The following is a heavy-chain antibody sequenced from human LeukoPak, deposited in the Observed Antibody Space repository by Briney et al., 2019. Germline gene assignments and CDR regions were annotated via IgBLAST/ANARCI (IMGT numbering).Heavy chain of an antibody. D-gene: IGHD4-17*01. J-gene: IGHJ6*02. CDR3: ARERIYGDFYGMDV. CDR2: INPNSGGT. V-gene: IGHV1-2*02. Sequence: ASVKVSCKASGYTFTGYYMHWVRQAPGQGLEWMGWINPNSGGTNYAQKFQGRVTMTRDTSISTAYMELSRLRSDDTAVYYCARERIYGDFYGMDVWGQGTAVTVSS. CDR1: GYTFTGYY.